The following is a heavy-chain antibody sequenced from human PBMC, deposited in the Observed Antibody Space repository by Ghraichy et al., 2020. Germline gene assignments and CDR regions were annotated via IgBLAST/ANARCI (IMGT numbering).Heavy chain of an antibody. Sequence: SETLSLTCAVYGGSFSGYYWSWIRQPPGKGLEWIGEINHSGSTNYNPSLKSRVTISVDTSKNQFSLKLSSVTAADTAVYYCARGGYHLGGSGSYYNGYWGQGTLVTVSS. CDR3: ARGGYHLGGSGSYYNGY. V-gene: IGHV4-34*01. D-gene: IGHD3-10*01. J-gene: IGHJ4*02. CDR2: INHSGST. CDR1: GGSFSGYY.